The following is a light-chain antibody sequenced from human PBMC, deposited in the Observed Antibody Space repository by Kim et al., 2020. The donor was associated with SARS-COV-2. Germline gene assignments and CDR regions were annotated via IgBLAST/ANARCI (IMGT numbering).Light chain of an antibody. CDR2: GAS. Sequence: EIVLTQSPGPLSLSPGERATLSCRASQSVSSSYLAWYQQKPGQAPRLLIYGASSRATGIPDRFSGSGSGTDFTLTISRLEPEDFAVYYCQQYGNSPLTFGGGTKVDI. J-gene: IGKJ4*01. CDR1: QSVSSSY. V-gene: IGKV3-20*01. CDR3: QQYGNSPLT.